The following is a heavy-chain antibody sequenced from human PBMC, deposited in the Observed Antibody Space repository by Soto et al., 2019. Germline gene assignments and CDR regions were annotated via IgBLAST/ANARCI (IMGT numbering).Heavy chain of an antibody. CDR2: IYYSGST. CDR1: GGSISSYY. CDR3: ARRLSTSRPYNWFDP. J-gene: IGHJ5*02. V-gene: IGHV4-59*08. D-gene: IGHD2-2*01. Sequence: SETLSLTCTVSGGSISSYYWSWIRQPPGKGLEWIGYIYYSGSTNYNPSLKSRVTISIDTSKNQFSLKLSSVTAADTAVYYCARRLSTSRPYNWFDPWGQGTLVTVSS.